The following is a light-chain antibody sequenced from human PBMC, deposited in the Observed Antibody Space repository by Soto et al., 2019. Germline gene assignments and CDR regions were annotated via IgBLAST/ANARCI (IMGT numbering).Light chain of an antibody. V-gene: IGKV3-20*01. J-gene: IGKJ4*02. CDR2: GAS. Sequence: EIVLTQSPGTLSLSPGERATLSCRARQSVTSSYLAWYQQKPGQAPRLLIYGASSRATGIPDRFSGSGSGTDFTLTISRLEPEDFAVYYCQQYGSSRFTCGGGTKDEIK. CDR3: QQYGSSRFT. CDR1: QSVTSSY.